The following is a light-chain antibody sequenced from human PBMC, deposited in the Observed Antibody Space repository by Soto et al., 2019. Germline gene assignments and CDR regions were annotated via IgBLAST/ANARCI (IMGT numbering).Light chain of an antibody. CDR2: SIS. J-gene: IGLJ1*01. Sequence: QAVVTQEPSLTVSPGGTVTLTCASSTGAVTSDNYPNWFQLKPGQAPKSMIYSISNKHSWTPARFSGYLLGGKAALTLSGVQPEDEAEYYCLLYSGGVYVFGSRTKVTVL. CDR3: LLYSGGVYV. CDR1: TGAVTSDNY. V-gene: IGLV7-43*01.